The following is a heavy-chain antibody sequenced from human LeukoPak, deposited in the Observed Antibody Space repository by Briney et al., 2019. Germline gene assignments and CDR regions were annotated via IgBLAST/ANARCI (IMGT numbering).Heavy chain of an antibody. CDR1: GFTFSSYG. Sequence: PGRSLRLSCAASGFTFSSYGMHWVRQAPGKGLEWVAVISYDGSNKYYADSVKGRFTISRDNSKNTLYLEMNSLRAEDTAVYYCARAPNDYGDFSWGQGTLVTVSS. CDR2: ISYDGSNK. J-gene: IGHJ5*02. D-gene: IGHD4-17*01. CDR3: ARAPNDYGDFS. V-gene: IGHV3-30*03.